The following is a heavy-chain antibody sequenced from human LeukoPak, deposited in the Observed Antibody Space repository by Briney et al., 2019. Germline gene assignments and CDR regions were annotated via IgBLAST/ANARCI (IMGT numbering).Heavy chain of an antibody. CDR2: INSDVSTT. CDR3: ARIRESLGLGAFDI. J-gene: IGHJ3*02. CDR1: VFSFSNYW. V-gene: IGHV3-74*03. D-gene: IGHD7-27*01. Sequence: PGGSLRLSCAASVFSFSNYWMCCVRQAPEKRLVCVSGINSDVSTTTYAVSVKGRFTISRDNAKNTLYLQMNSLRAEDSALYYCARIRESLGLGAFDIWGQGTMVTVCS.